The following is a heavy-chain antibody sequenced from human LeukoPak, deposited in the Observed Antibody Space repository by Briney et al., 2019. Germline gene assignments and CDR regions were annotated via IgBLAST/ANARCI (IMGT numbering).Heavy chain of an antibody. J-gene: IGHJ4*02. CDR3: AREGVGNFPDY. CDR1: GFTFSNYG. Sequence: PGGSLRLSCTASGFTFSNYGMNWVRQAPGKGLVWVSAISGSGGRTNYADSVTGRFTISRDISKNTLYLQMDSLRAEDTAVYYCAREGVGNFPDYWGQGTLVTVSS. V-gene: IGHV3-23*01. D-gene: IGHD1-7*01. CDR2: ISGSGGRT.